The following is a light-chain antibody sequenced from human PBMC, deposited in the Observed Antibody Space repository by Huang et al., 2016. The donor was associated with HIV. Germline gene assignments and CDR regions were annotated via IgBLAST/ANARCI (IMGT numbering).Light chain of an antibody. J-gene: IGKJ1*01. CDR1: QSITIN. Sequence: EIVMTQSPATLSVSPGEGATLSCSASQSITINLAWYQQKPGQAPRLLIYGASIRATGVPARFSGSGSGTDFTLTINSLQSEDFAVYYCQQHNTWPRTFGQGTKVEIK. CDR3: QQHNTWPRT. V-gene: IGKV3-15*01. CDR2: GAS.